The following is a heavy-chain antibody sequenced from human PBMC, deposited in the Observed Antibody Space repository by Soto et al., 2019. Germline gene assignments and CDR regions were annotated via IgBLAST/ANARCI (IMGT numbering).Heavy chain of an antibody. V-gene: IGHV3-30*18. CDR3: AKPNERIGELLHGVGAFDI. Sequence: GGSLRLSCAASGFTFSSYGMHWVRQAPGKGLEWVAVISYDGSNKYYADSVKGRFTISRDNSKNTLYLQMNSLRAEDTAVYYCAKPNERIGELLHGVGAFDIWGQGTMVTVSS. J-gene: IGHJ3*02. CDR2: ISYDGSNK. D-gene: IGHD3-10*01. CDR1: GFTFSSYG.